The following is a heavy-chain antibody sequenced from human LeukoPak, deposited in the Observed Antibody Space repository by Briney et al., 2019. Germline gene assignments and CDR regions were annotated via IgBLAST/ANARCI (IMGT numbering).Heavy chain of an antibody. CDR1: GFIFTTYW. V-gene: IGHV3-7*03. D-gene: IGHD6-19*01. CDR3: ASSVFSFSGSQWDPFDI. Sequence: GGSLRLSCAASGFIFTTYWMTWVRLAPGKGLEWVANIKQDGSETYYVDSVKGRFTIFRDNTKNSLYPQMINLRAEDTAMYYCASSVFSFSGSQWDPFDIWGQGTMVTVSS. CDR2: IKQDGSET. J-gene: IGHJ3*02.